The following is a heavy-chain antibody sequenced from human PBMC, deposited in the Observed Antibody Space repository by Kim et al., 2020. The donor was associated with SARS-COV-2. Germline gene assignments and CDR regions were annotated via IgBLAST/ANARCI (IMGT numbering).Heavy chain of an antibody. J-gene: IGHJ6*02. D-gene: IGHD3-3*01. V-gene: IGHV3-9*01. CDR3: AKDMRSSWSGYIPRYYYYGIDV. CDR2: ISWNSGSI. CDR1: GFTFDDYA. Sequence: GGSLRLSCAASGFTFDDYAMHWVRQAPGKGLEWVSGISWNSGSIGYADSVKGRFTISRDNAKNSLYLQMNSLRAEDTALYYCAKDMRSSWSGYIPRYYYYGIDVWGQGTTVTASS.